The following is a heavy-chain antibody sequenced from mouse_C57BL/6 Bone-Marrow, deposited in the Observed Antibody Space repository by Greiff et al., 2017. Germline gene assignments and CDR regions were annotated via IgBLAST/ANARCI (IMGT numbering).Heavy chain of an antibody. V-gene: IGHV1-63*01. Sequence: QVQLKQSGAELVRPGTSVKMSCKASGYTFTNYWIGWAKQRPGHGLEWIGDIYPGGGYTNYNEKFKGKATLTADKSSSTAYMPVSSLTSEDSAIYYCARRGNYAMDYWGQGTSVTVSS. CDR1: GYTFTNYW. CDR2: IYPGGGYT. J-gene: IGHJ4*01. CDR3: ARRGNYAMDY.